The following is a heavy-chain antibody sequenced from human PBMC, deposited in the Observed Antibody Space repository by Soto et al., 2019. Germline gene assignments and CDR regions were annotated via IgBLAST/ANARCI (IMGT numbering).Heavy chain of an antibody. Sequence: EVQLVESGGGLVQPGGSLRLSCAASGFTFSSYSMNWVRQAPGKGLEGVSYISSSSSTIYYTDSVKGRFTISRDNAKNSLYRQMNSLRDEDTAVYYCARVGLGGTVATDCWGQGTLVTVSS. CDR2: ISSSSSTI. CDR1: GFTFSSYS. D-gene: IGHD4-17*01. CDR3: ARVGLGGTVATDC. V-gene: IGHV3-48*02. J-gene: IGHJ4*02.